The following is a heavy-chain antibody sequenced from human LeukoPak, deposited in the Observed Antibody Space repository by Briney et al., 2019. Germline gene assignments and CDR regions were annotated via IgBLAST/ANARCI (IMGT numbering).Heavy chain of an antibody. Sequence: SETLSLTCSVSGGSISSGGYYWSWIRQHPGKGLEWIGYIYYSGSTHYNPALKSRVTISVDTSENQFSLKLSSVTAADTAFYYCARGNGDGYNPGGDYWGQGTLVTVSS. D-gene: IGHD5-24*01. CDR2: IYYSGST. CDR3: ARGNGDGYNPGGDY. V-gene: IGHV4-31*03. J-gene: IGHJ4*02. CDR1: GGSISSGGYY.